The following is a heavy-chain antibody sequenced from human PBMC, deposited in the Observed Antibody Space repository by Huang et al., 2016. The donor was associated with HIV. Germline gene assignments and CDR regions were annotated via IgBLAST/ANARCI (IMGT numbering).Heavy chain of an antibody. V-gene: IGHV5-51*01. CDR3: ARLSTTWYFDY. J-gene: IGHJ4*02. Sequence: EVQLVQSGAEVKKPGESLKISCKGSGYSFTSYWIGRVRQMPGKGLGWRGILYPGDSAIRYGPPFQGPVTSSADKSISTAYLQWSSLKASDTAMYYCARLSTTWYFDYWGQGTLVTVSS. D-gene: IGHD1-1*01. CDR1: GYSFTSYW. CDR2: LYPGDSAI.